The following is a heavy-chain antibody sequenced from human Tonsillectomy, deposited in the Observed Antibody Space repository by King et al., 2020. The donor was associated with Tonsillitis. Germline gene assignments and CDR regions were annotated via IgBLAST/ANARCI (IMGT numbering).Heavy chain of an antibody. CDR2: IIPILGIA. Sequence: QLVQSGAEVKKPGSSVKVSCKASGGTFSSYAISWVRQAPGQGLEWMGRIIPILGIANYAQKFQGRVTITADKSTSTAYMELSSLRSEDTAVYYCARDHYFYYDSSGPLDYWGQGTLVTVSS. J-gene: IGHJ4*02. CDR3: ARDHYFYYDSSGPLDY. CDR1: GGTFSSYA. V-gene: IGHV1-69*09. D-gene: IGHD3-22*01.